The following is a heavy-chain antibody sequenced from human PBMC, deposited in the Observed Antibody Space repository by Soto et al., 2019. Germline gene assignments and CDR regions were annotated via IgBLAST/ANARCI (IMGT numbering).Heavy chain of an antibody. CDR1: GFTFSSYG. D-gene: IGHD3-10*01. Sequence: QVQLVESGGGVVQPGRSLRLSCAASGFTFSSYGMHWVRQAPGKGLEWVAVIWYDGSNKYYADSVKGRFTISRDNSKNTLYLQMNSMRAEDTAVYYCARDDGAPFDYWGQGTLVTVSS. CDR3: ARDDGAPFDY. J-gene: IGHJ4*02. CDR2: IWYDGSNK. V-gene: IGHV3-33*01.